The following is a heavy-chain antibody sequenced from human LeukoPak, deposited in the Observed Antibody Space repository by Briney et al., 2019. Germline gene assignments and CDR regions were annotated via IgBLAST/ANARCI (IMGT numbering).Heavy chain of an antibody. CDR2: IYHSGGS. CDR3: AKAGTTGIHHWFDP. CDR1: GYSISNDYY. D-gene: IGHD1-1*01. J-gene: IGHJ5*02. Sequence: PSETLSLTCVVFGYSISNDYYWGWIRPPPGKGLEWIGNIYHSGGSYYNPSLKSRVTILVDTSKNQFSLKLSSVTAADTAVYYCAKAGTTGIHHWFDPWGQGNLVTVSS. V-gene: IGHV4-38-2*01.